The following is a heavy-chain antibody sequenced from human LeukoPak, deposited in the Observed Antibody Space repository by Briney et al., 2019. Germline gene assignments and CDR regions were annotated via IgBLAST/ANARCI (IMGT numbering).Heavy chain of an antibody. Sequence: GSLRLSCAASGFTFSIHSMSWVRQPPGKGLEWIGSIYYIGTTFYNPSLKSRVTISVDTSKNQFSLKLRSVTAADTSVYYCATRWTRSYFAYWGQGTLVTVSS. CDR3: ATRWTRSYFAY. CDR1: GFTFSIHS. V-gene: IGHV4-59*04. CDR2: IYYIGTT. D-gene: IGHD3-3*01. J-gene: IGHJ4*02.